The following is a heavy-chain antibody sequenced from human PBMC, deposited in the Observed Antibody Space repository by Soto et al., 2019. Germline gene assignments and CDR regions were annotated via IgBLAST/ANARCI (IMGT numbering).Heavy chain of an antibody. CDR3: ARDLDYYDAGSPDAFDI. Sequence: LSLSCAASAFTLSSYSMNWVRQAPGKGLEWISHISSDGSAIYYADSVDGRFTISRDNAKNSLYLQMHSLRDEDTAVYYCARDLDYYDAGSPDAFDIWGQGTMVTVSS. V-gene: IGHV3-48*02. J-gene: IGHJ3*02. CDR1: AFTLSSYS. CDR2: ISSDGSAI. D-gene: IGHD3-10*01.